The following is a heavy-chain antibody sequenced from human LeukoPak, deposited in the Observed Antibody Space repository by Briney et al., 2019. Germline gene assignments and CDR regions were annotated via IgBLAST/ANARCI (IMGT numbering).Heavy chain of an antibody. CDR2: IHHSGST. Sequence: SETLSVTCAVSGGSISSGWWWSWVRQPPGKGLGWIGEIHHSGSTNYNPSLKSRVTISVDKSKNQFSLMLTSVTAADTVVYYCARNGYYSADYWGQGTLVTVSS. D-gene: IGHD4-17*01. CDR3: ARNGYYSADY. CDR1: GGSISSGWW. V-gene: IGHV4-4*02. J-gene: IGHJ4*02.